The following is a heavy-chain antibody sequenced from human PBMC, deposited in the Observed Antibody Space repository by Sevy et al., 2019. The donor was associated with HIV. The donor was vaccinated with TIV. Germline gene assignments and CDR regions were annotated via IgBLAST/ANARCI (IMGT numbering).Heavy chain of an antibody. Sequence: SETLSLTCAVSNYSISSGYYWGWIRQPPGKGLEWIGNGYHGGSTYFNPSLQSRVPISLDTSKNHFSLRLRSVTAADTAVYYCARASGGDRLDYYGMDVWGQGTTVTVSS. V-gene: IGHV4-38-2*01. CDR3: ARASGGDRLDYYGMDV. CDR1: NYSISSGYY. CDR2: GYHGGST. J-gene: IGHJ6*02. D-gene: IGHD2-21*02.